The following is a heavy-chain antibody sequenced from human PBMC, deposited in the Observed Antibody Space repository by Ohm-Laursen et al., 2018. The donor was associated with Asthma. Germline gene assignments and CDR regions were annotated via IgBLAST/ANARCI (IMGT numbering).Heavy chain of an antibody. D-gene: IGHD6-13*01. CDR3: AKNAVRLAAAASPAY. CDR2: GGSYYDGGLK. J-gene: IGHJ4*02. CDR1: GFTFRSYA. Sequence: SLRLSCAAAGFTFRSYAMHWVRQAPGKGLEWVAVGGSYYDGGLKYYADSVNGRFTVSRDDSKNTLYLQMNSLRAEDTAVYYCAKNAVRLAAAASPAYWGQGTLVTVSS. V-gene: IGHV3-30-3*02.